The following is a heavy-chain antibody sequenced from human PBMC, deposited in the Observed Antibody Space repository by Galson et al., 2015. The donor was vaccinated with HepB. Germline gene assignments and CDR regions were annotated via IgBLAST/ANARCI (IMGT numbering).Heavy chain of an antibody. Sequence: SVKVSCKASGFTFTNSAIQWVRQARGQRLEWIGWVVVGSGNTNYAQKFQERVTITRDMSTSTAYMELSSLGSEDTAVYFCAADLLDGGTYGPFDYWGQGTRVTVSS. V-gene: IGHV1-58*02. CDR2: VVVGSGNT. D-gene: IGHD1-26*01. CDR1: GFTFTNSA. CDR3: AADLLDGGTYGPFDY. J-gene: IGHJ4*02.